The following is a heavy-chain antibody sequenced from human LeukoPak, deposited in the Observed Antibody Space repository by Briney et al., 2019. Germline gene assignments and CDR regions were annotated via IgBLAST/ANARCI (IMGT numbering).Heavy chain of an antibody. CDR3: ARAGIAAAGTLDY. D-gene: IGHD6-13*01. V-gene: IGHV1-69*01. J-gene: IGHJ4*02. Sequence: ASVKVSCKASGGTFSSYAISWVRQAPGQGLEWMGGIIPIFGTANYAQKFQSRVTITADESTSTAYMELSSLRSEDTAVYYCARAGIAAAGTLDYWGQGTLVTVSS. CDR1: GGTFSSYA. CDR2: IIPIFGTA.